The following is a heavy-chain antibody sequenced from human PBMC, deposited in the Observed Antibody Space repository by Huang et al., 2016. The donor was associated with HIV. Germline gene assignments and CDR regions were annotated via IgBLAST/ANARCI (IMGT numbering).Heavy chain of an antibody. CDR2: INHRESN. V-gene: IGHV4-34*01. Sequence: QVQLQQWGAGLLRPSETLSLTCAVYGGSCSGYYGTWIRQPPGKGLEWIGEINHRESNNYNPALKSRVTISVDTSRNQFSLTVTSVTAADTAVYYCARGQGGYYYYYMDVWGKGTTVTVSS. CDR3: ARGQGGYYYYYMDV. J-gene: IGHJ6*03. CDR1: GGSCSGYY.